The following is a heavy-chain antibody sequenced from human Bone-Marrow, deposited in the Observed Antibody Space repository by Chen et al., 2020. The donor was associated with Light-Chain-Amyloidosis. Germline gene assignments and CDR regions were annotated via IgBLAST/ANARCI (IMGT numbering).Heavy chain of an antibody. Sequence: EEHLVESGGGLVQPGRSLRLSCEASGFPFDDYAMHWVRQAPGKGLEWVSVISWNSGVKGYVDSVRGRFTISRDGVKNSLYLQMNSLRPEDTALYYCAKDKGGSMGFGMDVWGQGTTVIVSS. V-gene: IGHV3-9*01. CDR3: AKDKGGSMGFGMDV. CDR1: GFPFDDYA. J-gene: IGHJ6*02. CDR2: ISWNSGVK. D-gene: IGHD3-10*01.